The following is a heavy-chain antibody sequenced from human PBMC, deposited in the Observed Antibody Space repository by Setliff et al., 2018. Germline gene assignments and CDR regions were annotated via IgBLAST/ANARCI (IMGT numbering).Heavy chain of an antibody. Sequence: SETLSLTCAVYGGSFSGYFWSWIRQSPGRGLEWIGEINDRGSTHYNPSLKSRVTISVDTSKNQFSLELNSVTAADAAIYYCTRSSNFWNGYLFDWWGQGSLVTVSS. CDR1: GGSFSGYF. CDR2: INDRGST. V-gene: IGHV4-34*01. J-gene: IGHJ4*02. D-gene: IGHD3-3*01. CDR3: TRSSNFWNGYLFDW.